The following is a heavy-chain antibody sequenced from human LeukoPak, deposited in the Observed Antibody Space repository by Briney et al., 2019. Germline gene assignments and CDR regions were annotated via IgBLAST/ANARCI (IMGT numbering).Heavy chain of an antibody. D-gene: IGHD6-19*01. CDR3: ARGSPVAGSRFPFDI. Sequence: ASVTVSCKASGYTFSDYYIHWVRRAPGQGLEWMGWINPKSGGTNYAERFQARVTMTRDTSISTAYMELNSLTSDDTAVYSCARGSPVAGSRFPFDIWGQGTVVTVSS. J-gene: IGHJ3*02. CDR2: INPKSGGT. CDR1: GYTFSDYY. V-gene: IGHV1-2*02.